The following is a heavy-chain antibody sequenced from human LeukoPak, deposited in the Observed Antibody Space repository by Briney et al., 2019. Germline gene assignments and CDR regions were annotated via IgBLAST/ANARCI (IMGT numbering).Heavy chain of an antibody. D-gene: IGHD2-15*01. Sequence: SETLSLACTVSGYSISSGYYWGWIRQPPGKGLEWIGSIYHSGSTYYNPSLKSRVTISVDTSKNQFSLKLSSVTAADTAVYYCARGRGVVAATPVHLRFDYWGQGTLVTVSS. CDR2: IYHSGST. J-gene: IGHJ4*02. CDR1: GYSISSGYY. V-gene: IGHV4-38-2*02. CDR3: ARGRGVVAATPVHLRFDY.